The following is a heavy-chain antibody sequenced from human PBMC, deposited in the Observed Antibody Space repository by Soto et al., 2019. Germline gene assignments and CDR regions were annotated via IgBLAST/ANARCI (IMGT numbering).Heavy chain of an antibody. J-gene: IGHJ3*02. CDR3: GGDSSGYYYPDVFDI. Sequence: PGGSLRLSCAASGFTFSNYSMNWVRQAPGKGLEWVSYISSSSSTIYYADSVKGRFTISRDNAKNSLYLQMNSLRDEDTAVYYCGGDSSGYYYPDVFDIWGQGTMVTVSS. CDR1: GFTFSNYS. V-gene: IGHV3-48*02. CDR2: ISSSSSTI. D-gene: IGHD3-22*01.